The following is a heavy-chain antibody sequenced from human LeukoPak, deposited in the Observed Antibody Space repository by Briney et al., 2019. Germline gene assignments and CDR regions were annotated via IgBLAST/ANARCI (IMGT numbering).Heavy chain of an antibody. V-gene: IGHV3-21*01. Sequence: GGSLRLSCAASGVTFSSYSMNWVRQAPGKGLEWVSSISSSSSYIYYADSGTGRFTISREDDKNSLYLQMNSLRAEDTAVYYCARDNVGATTYYYIDVWGKGTTVTVSS. CDR2: ISSSSSYI. CDR1: GVTFSSYS. D-gene: IGHD1-26*01. J-gene: IGHJ6*03. CDR3: ARDNVGATTYYYIDV.